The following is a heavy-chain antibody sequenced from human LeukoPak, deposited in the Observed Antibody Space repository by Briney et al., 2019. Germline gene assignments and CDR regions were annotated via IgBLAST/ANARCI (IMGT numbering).Heavy chain of an antibody. CDR1: GFTFSSYW. Sequence: GGSLRLSCAASGFTFSSYWMHWVRQAPGKGLVWVSRINSDGRSTIYAESVKGGFTISRDHPKHPLYLQMNNFRAQATAVYYCPRNLGYSSSWHSGRTNWFDPWGQGTLVPVSS. CDR2: INSDGRST. D-gene: IGHD6-13*01. CDR3: PRNLGYSSSWHSGRTNWFDP. J-gene: IGHJ5*02. V-gene: IGHV3-74*01.